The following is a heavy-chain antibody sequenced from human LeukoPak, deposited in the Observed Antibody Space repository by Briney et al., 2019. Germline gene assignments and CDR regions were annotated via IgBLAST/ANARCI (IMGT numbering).Heavy chain of an antibody. CDR3: AREKMTTITTIDY. Sequence: SETLSLTCSVSGDSISTYYWTWIRQPAGKGLEWIGRIYISGTPNYNPSLRGRVTMSIDTSMNQFSLKLTSVTAAATAVYYCAREKMTTITTIDYWGQGTLVTVSS. CDR2: IYISGTP. D-gene: IGHD4-11*01. V-gene: IGHV4-4*07. J-gene: IGHJ4*02. CDR1: GDSISTYY.